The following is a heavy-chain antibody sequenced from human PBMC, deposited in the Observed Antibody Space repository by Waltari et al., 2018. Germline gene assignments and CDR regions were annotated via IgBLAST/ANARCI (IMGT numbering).Heavy chain of an antibody. J-gene: IGHJ5*02. CDR3: ARAGETYYDILTGYYGRHTWFDP. Sequence: QVQLVQSGAEVKKPGASVKVSCKASGYTFTSYYMHWVRQAPGQGLEWMGIINPSGGSTSYAQRCQGRVTMTRDTSTSTVYMELSSLRSEDTAVYYCARAGETYYDILTGYYGRHTWFDPWGQGTLVTVSS. CDR2: INPSGGST. D-gene: IGHD3-9*01. CDR1: GYTFTSYY. V-gene: IGHV1-46*01.